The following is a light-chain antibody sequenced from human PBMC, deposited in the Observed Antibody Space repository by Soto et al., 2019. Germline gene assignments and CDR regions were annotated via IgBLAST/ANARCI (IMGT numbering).Light chain of an antibody. V-gene: IGKV1-12*01. CDR1: QGISTW. J-gene: IGKJ1*01. CDR2: SAS. Sequence: DIQMTQSPSSVSASVGDRVTITCRASQGISTWLAWYQQQPGKAPKLLVHSASTLQSGVPSRFSGSGSGTNFTLTITSLQPEDFATFYCQQASRFPWTFGQGTTVENK. CDR3: QQASRFPWT.